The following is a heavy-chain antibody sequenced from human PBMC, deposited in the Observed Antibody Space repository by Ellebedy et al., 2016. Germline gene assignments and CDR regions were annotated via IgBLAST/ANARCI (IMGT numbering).Heavy chain of an antibody. CDR1: GFTFGDYA. D-gene: IGHD3-22*01. J-gene: IGHJ4*02. V-gene: IGHV3-49*03. Sequence: GGSLRLSCTASGFTFGDYAMSWFRQAPGKGLEWVGFIRSKAYGGTTEYAASVKGRFTISRDDSKSIAYLQMNSLKTEDTAVYYCTRDMRGYYDSRGYPATFDYWGQGTLVTVSS. CDR2: IRSKAYGGTT. CDR3: TRDMRGYYDSRGYPATFDY.